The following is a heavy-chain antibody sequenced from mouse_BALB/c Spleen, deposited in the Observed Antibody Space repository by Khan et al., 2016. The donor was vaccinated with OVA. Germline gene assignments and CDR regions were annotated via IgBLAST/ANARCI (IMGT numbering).Heavy chain of an antibody. J-gene: IGHJ2*01. CDR3: SRGGYYYGTPFDY. D-gene: IGHD1-1*01. Sequence: VQLVETRGGLVRPGNSLKLSCVTSGFTFSYYRMHWLRQFPGKRLEWIAVITVKSDNSGANYAESVKGRFTISRDDSKSSVYLQMNRLREEDTATYYCSRGGYYYGTPFDYWGQGTTLTVSS. CDR2: ITVKSDNSGA. CDR1: GFTFSYYR. V-gene: IGHV13-2*02.